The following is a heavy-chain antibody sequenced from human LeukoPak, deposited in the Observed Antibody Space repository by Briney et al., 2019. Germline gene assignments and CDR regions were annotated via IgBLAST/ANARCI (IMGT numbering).Heavy chain of an antibody. D-gene: IGHD5-12*01. V-gene: IGHV3-11*01. CDR3: ARDTVDGYIYFDY. CDR2: IGSSGGTK. CDR1: GFTFSDYY. Sequence: GGSLRLSCAASGFTFSDYYMSWIRPAPGKGLEWVSCIGSSGGTKYYADSVKGRFTISRDNAKNSLYLQMNSLRAEDTAVYLCARDTVDGYIYFDYWGQGTLVSVSS. J-gene: IGHJ4*02.